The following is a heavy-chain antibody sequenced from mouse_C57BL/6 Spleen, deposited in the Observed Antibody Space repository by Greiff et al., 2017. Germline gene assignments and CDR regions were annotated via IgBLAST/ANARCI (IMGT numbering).Heavy chain of an antibody. CDR3: ARGSYHYAMDY. CDR2: ISSGSSTI. J-gene: IGHJ4*01. D-gene: IGHD1-1*02. Sequence: EVKLQESGGGLVKPGGSLKLSCAASGFTFSDYGMHWVRQAPEKGLEWVAYISSGSSTIYYADTVKGRFTISRDNAKNNLFLQMTSLRSEDTAMYYCARGSYHYAMDYWGQGTSVTVSS. V-gene: IGHV5-17*01. CDR1: GFTFSDYG.